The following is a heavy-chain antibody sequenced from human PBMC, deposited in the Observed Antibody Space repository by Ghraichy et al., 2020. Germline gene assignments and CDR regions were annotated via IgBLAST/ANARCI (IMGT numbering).Heavy chain of an antibody. CDR3: ARARQYYYGSGRTPARQDAFDI. Sequence: SETLSLTCTVSGGSISSYYWSWIRQPPGKGLEWIGYIYYSGSTNYNPSLKSRVTISVDTSKNQFSLKLSSVTAADTAVYYCARARQYYYGSGRTPARQDAFDIWGQGTMVTVSS. J-gene: IGHJ3*02. CDR2: IYYSGST. V-gene: IGHV4-59*01. CDR1: GGSISSYY. D-gene: IGHD3-10*01.